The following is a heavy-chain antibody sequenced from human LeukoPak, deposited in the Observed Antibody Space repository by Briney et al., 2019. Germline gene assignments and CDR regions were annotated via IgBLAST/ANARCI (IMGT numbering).Heavy chain of an antibody. CDR2: IYTSGST. Sequence: SETLSLTCTVSGGSISSYYWSWIRQPAGKGLEWIGRIYTSGSTNYNPSLKSRVTMSVDTSKNQFSLKLSPVTAADTAVYYCARGYYAILTGYSADHAFDIWGQGTMVTVSS. V-gene: IGHV4-4*07. CDR3: ARGYYAILTGYSADHAFDI. J-gene: IGHJ3*02. CDR1: GGSISSYY. D-gene: IGHD3-9*01.